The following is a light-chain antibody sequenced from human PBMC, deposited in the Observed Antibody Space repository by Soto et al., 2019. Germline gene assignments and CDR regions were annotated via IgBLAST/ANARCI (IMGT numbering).Light chain of an antibody. J-gene: IGKJ5*01. CDR3: QQDNGTPTT. CDR2: DAS. Sequence: EIVLTQTPVIVSLSPSDRATRSCRASQTVDNFLAWYQLKPVKAPRLLIYDASTRAAGIPDRFSGSGSGTDFTLTITRLEPEDSAVYFCQQDNGTPTTFGQGTRLEI. V-gene: IGKV3-11*01. CDR1: QTVDNF.